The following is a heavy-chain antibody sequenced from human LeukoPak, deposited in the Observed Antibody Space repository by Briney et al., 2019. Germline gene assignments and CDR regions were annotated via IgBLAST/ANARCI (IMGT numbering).Heavy chain of an antibody. CDR1: GFTFSSYA. V-gene: IGHV3-53*04. CDR2: IHGGGTT. Sequence: GGSLRLSCAASGFTFSSYAMSWVRQAPGKGLEWVSLIHGGGTTYYADSVNGRFTISRHTSENTVYLQMSSLRVEDTALYYCAIVGNRNSNAFDVWGQGTLVTVSS. D-gene: IGHD1-7*01. J-gene: IGHJ3*01. CDR3: AIVGNRNSNAFDV.